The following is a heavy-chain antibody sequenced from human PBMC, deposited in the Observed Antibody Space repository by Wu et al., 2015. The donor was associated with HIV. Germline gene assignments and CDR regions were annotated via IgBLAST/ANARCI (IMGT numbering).Heavy chain of an antibody. D-gene: IGHD5-24*01. CDR2: INPNSGGT. J-gene: IGHJ4*02. CDR1: GFTFTDYY. Sequence: QVQLVQSGAEVKKPGASVKVSCKASGFTFTDYYMHWVRQAPGQGLEWMGWINPNSGGTNYAQRFQGRVTMTRDTSNSTAYMELTRLRSDDTAIYYCARLQSLHGLYSNADFWGQGTLVTVSS. V-gene: IGHV1-2*02. CDR3: ARLQSLHGLYSNADF.